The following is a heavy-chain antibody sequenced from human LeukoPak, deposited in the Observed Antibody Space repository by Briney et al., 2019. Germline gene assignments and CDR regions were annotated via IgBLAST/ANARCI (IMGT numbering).Heavy chain of an antibody. Sequence: SETLSLTCAVSGGSISSSNWWSWVRQPPGKGLEWIGEIYHSGSTNYNPSLKSRVTISVDRSKNQFSLKLSSVTAADTAVYYCAKASVGARFFDPWGQGTLVTVSS. D-gene: IGHD1-26*01. CDR2: IYHSGST. CDR3: AKASVGARFFDP. V-gene: IGHV4-4*02. CDR1: GGSISSSNW. J-gene: IGHJ5*02.